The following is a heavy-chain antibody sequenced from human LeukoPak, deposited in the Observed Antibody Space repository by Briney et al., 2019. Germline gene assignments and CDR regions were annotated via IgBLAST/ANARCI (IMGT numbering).Heavy chain of an antibody. CDR3: ARTLSVIAAHDY. CDR2: IYYSGST. D-gene: IGHD6-6*01. Sequence: SETLSLTCTVSGGSISSSSYYWGWIRQPPGKGLEWIGSIYYSGSTYYNPSLKSRVTISVDTSKNQFSLKLSSVTAADTAVYYCARTLSVIAAHDYWGQGTLVTVSS. V-gene: IGHV4-39*01. J-gene: IGHJ4*02. CDR1: GGSISSSSYY.